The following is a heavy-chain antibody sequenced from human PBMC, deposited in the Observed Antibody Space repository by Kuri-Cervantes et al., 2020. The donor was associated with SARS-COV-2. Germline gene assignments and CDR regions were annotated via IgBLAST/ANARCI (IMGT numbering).Heavy chain of an antibody. CDR1: EFTFSSYA. Sequence: GGSLRLSCAASEFTFSSYAMSWVRQAPGKGLEWVSAISGSGGSTYYADSVKGRFTISRDNSKNTLYLQMNSLRAEDTAVYYCAKDLTFVVAAPAVIRATKALPITWGQGTLVTVSS. J-gene: IGHJ5*02. D-gene: IGHD2-2*02. CDR3: AKDLTFVVAAPAVIRATKALPIT. V-gene: IGHV3-23*01. CDR2: ISGSGGST.